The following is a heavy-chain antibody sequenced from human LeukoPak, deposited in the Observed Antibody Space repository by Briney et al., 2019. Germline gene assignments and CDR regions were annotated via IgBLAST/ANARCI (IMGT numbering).Heavy chain of an antibody. CDR2: IYYSGKT. J-gene: IGHJ3*02. V-gene: IGHV4-59*01. CDR3: ARKDDFEI. CDR1: GGSITSDH. Sequence: SETLSLACTVSGGSITSDHWNWIRQPPGKGLEWIGCIYYSGKTYYNPSLKSRVTISVDMSKNQFSLRLTSVTAADTAVYYCARKDDFEIWGQGTLVTVSS. D-gene: IGHD2-15*01.